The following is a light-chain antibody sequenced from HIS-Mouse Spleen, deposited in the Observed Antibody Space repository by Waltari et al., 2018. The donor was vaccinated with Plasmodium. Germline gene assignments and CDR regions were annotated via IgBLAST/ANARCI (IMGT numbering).Light chain of an antibody. V-gene: IGLV2-14*01. CDR1: SSDVGCYHY. Sequence: QSALTQPASVSGSPGQSITISCTGTSSDVGCYHYVSWYQQHPGKAPKLMIYEVSNRPSGVSNRFSGSKSGNTASLTISGLQAEDEADYYCSSYTSSSTFVVFGGGTKLTVL. CDR2: EVS. J-gene: IGLJ3*02. CDR3: SSYTSSSTFVV.